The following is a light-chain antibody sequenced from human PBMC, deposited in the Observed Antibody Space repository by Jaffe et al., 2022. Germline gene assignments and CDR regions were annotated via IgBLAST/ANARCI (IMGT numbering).Light chain of an antibody. Sequence: QSVLTQPPSVSGAPGQRVTISCTGSSSNIGAGYDVHWYQQLPGTAPKLLIYGNSNRPSGVPDRFSGSKSGTSASLAITGLQAEDEADYYCQSYDSSLSGWSHVVFGGGTKLTVL. J-gene: IGLJ2*01. V-gene: IGLV1-40*01. CDR1: SSNIGAGYD. CDR3: QSYDSSLSGWSHVV. CDR2: GNS.